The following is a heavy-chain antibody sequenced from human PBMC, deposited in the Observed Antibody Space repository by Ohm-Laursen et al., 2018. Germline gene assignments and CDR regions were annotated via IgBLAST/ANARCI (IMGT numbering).Heavy chain of an antibody. CDR3: ARRPFTGDFDL. J-gene: IGHJ2*01. V-gene: IGHV4-39*01. Sequence: SDTLSLTCAVSGGSITTSSYYWGWIRQPPGKGLEWIGSIYYSGSTYYNPSLKSRVTIPVDTSKNQFSLKLISVTAADTAVYYCARRPFTGDFDLWGRGTLVTVSS. D-gene: IGHD1-14*01. CDR2: IYYSGST. CDR1: GGSITTSSYY.